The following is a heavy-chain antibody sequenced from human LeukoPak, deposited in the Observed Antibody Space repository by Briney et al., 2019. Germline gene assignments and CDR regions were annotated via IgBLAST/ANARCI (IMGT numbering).Heavy chain of an antibody. CDR2: IASETYGGTA. CDR3: TRDQTPYY. J-gene: IGHJ4*02. V-gene: IGHV3-49*04. CDR1: GFTLGDYA. Sequence: SLRLSCTASGFTLGDYAMTRVRQAPGEGPGWVGFIASETYGGTAEYAASVKGRFTISRDDSKSIAYLQMNSLKTEDTAVYYCTRDQTPYYWGQGTLVTVSS.